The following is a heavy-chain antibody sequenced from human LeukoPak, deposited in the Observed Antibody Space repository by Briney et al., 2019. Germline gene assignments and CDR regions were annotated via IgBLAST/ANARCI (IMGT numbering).Heavy chain of an antibody. J-gene: IGHJ4*02. V-gene: IGHV3-7*01. Sequence: PSETLSLTCAVSGGSISSSYWWSWVRQAPGKGLEWVANIKHDGSEKYYVDSVKGRFTISRDNAKNSLYLQMNSLRVEDTAVYYCAREFDWERWLQLWRYFDYWGQGTLVTVSS. CDR1: GGSISSSYW. CDR3: AREFDWERWLQLWRYFDY. CDR2: IKHDGSEK. D-gene: IGHD5-24*01.